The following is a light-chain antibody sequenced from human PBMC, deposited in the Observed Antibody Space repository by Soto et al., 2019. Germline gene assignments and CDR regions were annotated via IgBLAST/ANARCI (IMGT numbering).Light chain of an antibody. CDR3: QQCRNWPLT. CDR2: DAS. J-gene: IGKJ4*01. V-gene: IGKV3-15*01. Sequence: EIVMTQSPATLSVSPGEGATLSCKASQNVYNNLAWYQQRPGQPPRLLICDASTRATGISARFSGSGYGTEFTLTISSLQSEDFAVSFCQQCRNWPLTFGGGTKVDIK. CDR1: QNVYNN.